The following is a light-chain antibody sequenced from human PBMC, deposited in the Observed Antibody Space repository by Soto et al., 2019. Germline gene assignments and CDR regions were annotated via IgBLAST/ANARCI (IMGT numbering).Light chain of an antibody. V-gene: IGKV3-20*01. Sequence: EIVLTQSPVTLSLSPGERATLACRASQSVSSSYLAWYQQKPGQAPRLLIFGTSSRATGVPDRFSGSGSGTDFTLTISTLEPEDFAVYYCQLYGGSPPWTFGRGTKVDIK. J-gene: IGKJ1*01. CDR2: GTS. CDR1: QSVSSSY. CDR3: QLYGGSPPWT.